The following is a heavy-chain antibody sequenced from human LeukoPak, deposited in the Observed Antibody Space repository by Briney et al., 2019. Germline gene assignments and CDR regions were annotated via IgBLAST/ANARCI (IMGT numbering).Heavy chain of an antibody. D-gene: IGHD6-6*01. CDR1: GFIFSSYW. CDR2: INQEGSER. V-gene: IGHV3-7*01. CDR3: ARDRRIAARGYDAFDI. Sequence: PGGSLRLSCEVSGFIFSSYWMSWVRQAPGKGLEWVGNINQEGSERNHGDSVNGRFTISRDNAENSLYLQMNSLRAEDTAVYYCARDRRIAARGYDAFDIWGQGTMVTVSS. J-gene: IGHJ3*02.